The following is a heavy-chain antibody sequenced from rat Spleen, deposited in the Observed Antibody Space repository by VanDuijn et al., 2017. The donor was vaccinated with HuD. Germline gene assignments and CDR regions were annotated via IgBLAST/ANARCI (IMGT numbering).Heavy chain of an antibody. CDR1: GFTFSNYG. CDR2: ITNTGGST. CDR3: AKRYPGIITPFDY. V-gene: IGHV5-31*01. D-gene: IGHD1-4*01. Sequence: EVKLVESGGGLVQPGRSLKLSCAASGFTFSNYGMAWVRQAPGKGLEWVASITNTGGSTSYPDSVKGRFTISRDNAKSTLYLQMNSLRSEDTATYYCAKRYPGIITPFDYWGQGVMVTVSS. J-gene: IGHJ2*01.